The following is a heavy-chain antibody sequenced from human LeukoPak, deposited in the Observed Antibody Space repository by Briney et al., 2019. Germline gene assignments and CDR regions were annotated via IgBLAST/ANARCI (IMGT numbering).Heavy chain of an antibody. CDR1: GASVSSDH. V-gene: IGHV4-59*02. J-gene: IGHJ4*02. CDR3: GRNLGSGSDH. CDR2: THYRGDI. D-gene: IGHD3-10*01. Sequence: SETLSLTCSVSGASVSSDHWNWIRQSPGRGLEWIGYTHYRGDINYNPSLKSRLTMSVDASSNQVSLKLSSVTAADAAVYYCGRNLGSGSDHWGQGTLVTVSS.